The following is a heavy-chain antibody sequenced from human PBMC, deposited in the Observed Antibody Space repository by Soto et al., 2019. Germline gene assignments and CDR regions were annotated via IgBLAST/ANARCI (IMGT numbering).Heavy chain of an antibody. CDR2: ISAYNGNT. J-gene: IGHJ6*02. CDR3: ARGMVIWNYAPNYYYGMDV. D-gene: IGHD1-7*01. Sequence: GASVKVSCKASGYTFTIYGISCVVQSALQWLDGMGCISAYNGNTNYAQKLQGRVTMTTDTSTSTAYMELRSLRSDDTAVYYCARGMVIWNYAPNYYYGMDVWGQGTTVTVSS. V-gene: IGHV1-18*01. CDR1: GYTFTIYG.